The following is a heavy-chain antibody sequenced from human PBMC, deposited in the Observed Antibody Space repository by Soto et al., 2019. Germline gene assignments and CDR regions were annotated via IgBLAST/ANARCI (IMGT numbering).Heavy chain of an antibody. J-gene: IGHJ6*02. CDR2: IIPIFGTA. CDR1: GGTFSSYA. D-gene: IGHD2-21*02. Sequence: SGKVSCKASGGTFSSYAISWVRQAPGQGLEWMGGIIPIFGTANYAQKFQGRVTITADESTSTAYMELSSLRSEDTAVYYCARGKVVVTPTYYYYYGMDVWGQGTTVTVSS. CDR3: ARGKVVVTPTYYYYYGMDV. V-gene: IGHV1-69*13.